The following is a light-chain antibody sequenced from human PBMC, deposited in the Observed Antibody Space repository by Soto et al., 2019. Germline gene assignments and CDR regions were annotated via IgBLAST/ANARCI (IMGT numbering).Light chain of an antibody. CDR3: QQYSAYPT. V-gene: IGKV1-5*03. CDR2: KAS. Sequence: DIQMTQSPSTLSASVGDRVTITCRASQSISSWLAWYQQKPGKAPKLLIYKASSLESGAPSRFSGSGSGTEFTLTISSLQPDDFATYYCQQYSAYPTFGGGTKVDIK. CDR1: QSISSW. J-gene: IGKJ4*01.